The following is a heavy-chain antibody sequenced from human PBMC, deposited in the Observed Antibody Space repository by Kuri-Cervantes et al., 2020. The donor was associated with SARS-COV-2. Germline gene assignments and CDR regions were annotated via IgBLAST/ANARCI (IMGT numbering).Heavy chain of an antibody. Sequence: GSLRLSCTVSGGPISSSSYYWGWIRQPPGKGLEWIGSIYYSGSTYYNPSLKSRVTISVDTSKNQFSLKLSSVTAADTAVYYCARVSRPYYFDYWGQGTLVTVSS. CDR2: IYYSGST. J-gene: IGHJ4*02. CDR1: GGPISSSSYY. V-gene: IGHV4-39*07. CDR3: ARVSRPYYFDY.